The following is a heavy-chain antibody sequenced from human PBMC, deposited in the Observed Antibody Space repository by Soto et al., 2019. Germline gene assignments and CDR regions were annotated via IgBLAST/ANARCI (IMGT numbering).Heavy chain of an antibody. CDR1: GGTFSSYA. Sequence: SVKVSCKASGGTFSSYAISWVRQAPGQGLEWMGGIIPIFGTANYAQKFQGRVTITADESTSTAYMELSSLRSEDTAVYYCANGMAKIRSEPFDYWGQGTLVTVSS. CDR2: IIPIFGTA. V-gene: IGHV1-69*13. J-gene: IGHJ4*02. CDR3: ANGMAKIRSEPFDY. D-gene: IGHD5-12*01.